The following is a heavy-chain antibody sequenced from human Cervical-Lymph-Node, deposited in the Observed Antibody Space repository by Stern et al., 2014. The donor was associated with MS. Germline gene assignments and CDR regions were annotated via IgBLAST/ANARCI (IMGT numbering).Heavy chain of an antibody. J-gene: IGHJ4*02. V-gene: IGHV1-69*01. CDR2: IIPIFGPA. Sequence: VQLVESGSVAKKPGSSVKVSCKVSGGTFSTERISWVRQAPGQGLEWMWSIIPIFGPADYARQFQDRVTIIADESTSEVHMELSSLRSEDTGVYYCARLGSGYDSSYLDFWGQGSLVTVSS. CDR1: GGTFSTER. CDR3: ARLGSGYDSSYLDF. D-gene: IGHD5-12*01.